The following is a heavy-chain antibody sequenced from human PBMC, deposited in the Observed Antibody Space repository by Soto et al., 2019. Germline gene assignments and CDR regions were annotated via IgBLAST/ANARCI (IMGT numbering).Heavy chain of an antibody. D-gene: IGHD4-17*01. Sequence: WIRQSPSRGLEWLGRTYYRSKWYNEYAVSVKSRITINPDTSKNQFSLQLNSVTPEDTAVYYCARATRTWFDPWGQGTLVTVSS. CDR3: ARATRTWFDP. J-gene: IGHJ5*02. CDR2: TYYRSKWYN. V-gene: IGHV6-1*01.